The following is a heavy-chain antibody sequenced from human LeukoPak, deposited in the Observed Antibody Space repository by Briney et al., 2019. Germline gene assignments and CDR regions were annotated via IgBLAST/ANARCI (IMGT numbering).Heavy chain of an antibody. V-gene: IGHV3-49*04. J-gene: IGHJ4*02. CDR2: IRSEAYGGTT. D-gene: IGHD3-22*01. CDR1: GFTFGDYA. Sequence: GGSLSLSCTASGFTFGDYAMSWVRQAPGKGLEWVGFIRSEAYGGTTEYAASVKGRFTISRDDSKSIAYLQMNSLKTEDTAVYYCTRDLDRSGFCAYWGQASLVTVSS. CDR3: TRDLDRSGFCAY.